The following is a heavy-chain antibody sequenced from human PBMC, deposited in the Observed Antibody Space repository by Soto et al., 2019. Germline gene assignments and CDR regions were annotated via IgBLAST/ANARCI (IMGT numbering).Heavy chain of an antibody. CDR3: ATAPALGYCSSTSCYNYYGMDV. CDR2: IKQDGSEK. D-gene: IGHD2-2*02. V-gene: IGHV3-7*01. J-gene: IGHJ6*02. CDR1: GFTFSSYW. Sequence: GGSLRLSCAASGFTFSSYWMSWVRQAPGKGLGWVANIKQDGSEKYYVDSVKGRFTISRDNAKNSLYLQMNSLRAEDTAVYYCATAPALGYCSSTSCYNYYGMDVWGQGTTVTVSS.